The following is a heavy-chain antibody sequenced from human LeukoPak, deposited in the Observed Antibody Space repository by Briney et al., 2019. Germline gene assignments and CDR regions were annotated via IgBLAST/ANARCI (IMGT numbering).Heavy chain of an antibody. D-gene: IGHD3-3*01. CDR2: IYPGDSDT. CDR1: GYSFTSYW. Sequence: GESLKISCKGSGYSFTSYWIGWVRQMPGKGLEWMGIIYPGDSDTRYSPSFQGQVTISADKSISTAYLQWSSLKASDTAMYYCARPQAPYYDFWSGPAPYLDVWGKGTTVTVSS. CDR3: ARPQAPYYDFWSGPAPYLDV. V-gene: IGHV5-51*01. J-gene: IGHJ6*03.